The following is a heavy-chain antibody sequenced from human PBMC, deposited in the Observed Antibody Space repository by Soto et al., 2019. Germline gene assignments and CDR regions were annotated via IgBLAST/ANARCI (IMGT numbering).Heavy chain of an antibody. CDR2: INPNSGGT. V-gene: IGHV1-2*04. D-gene: IGHD3-10*01. Sequence: ASVKVSCKASGYTFTGYYMHWVRQAPGQGLEWMGWINPNSGGTNYAQKFQGWVTMTRDTSISTAYMELSRLRSDDTAVYYCARSAPLWFGESAGNAGFDYWGQGTLVTVSS. CDR3: ARSAPLWFGESAGNAGFDY. CDR1: GYTFTGYY. J-gene: IGHJ4*02.